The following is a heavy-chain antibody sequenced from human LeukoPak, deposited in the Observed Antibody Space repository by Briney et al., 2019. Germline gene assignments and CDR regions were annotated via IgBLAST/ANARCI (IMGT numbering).Heavy chain of an antibody. CDR1: GGSISSGGYY. V-gene: IGHV4-31*03. CDR2: IYYSGST. J-gene: IGHJ4*02. CDR3: ARGPNSNWSGLDF. D-gene: IGHD6-6*01. Sequence: SETLSLTCTVSGGSISSGGYYWSWIRQHPGKGLEWIGYIYYSGSTYYNPSLKSRVTISVDTSKNQFSLKLSSVTAADTAVYYCARGPNSNWSGLDFWGQGTLLTVSS.